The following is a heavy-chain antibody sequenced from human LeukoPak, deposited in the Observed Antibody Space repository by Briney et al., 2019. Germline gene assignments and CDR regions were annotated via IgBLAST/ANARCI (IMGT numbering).Heavy chain of an antibody. V-gene: IGHV3-7*03. Sequence: GGSLRLSCAASGFTFRDFWMSWVRQAPGKGLEWVANIQQNGIEKYSVEGRFTISRDNVNSLLWRINSLRADDTAMYYCARDRDGKDLWGQGTLVTVSS. CDR3: ARDRDGKDL. CDR1: GFTFRDFW. CDR2: IQQNGIEK. D-gene: IGHD1-1*01. J-gene: IGHJ5*02.